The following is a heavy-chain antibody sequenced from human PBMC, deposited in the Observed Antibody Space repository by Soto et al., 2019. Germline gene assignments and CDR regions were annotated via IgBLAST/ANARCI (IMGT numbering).Heavy chain of an antibody. V-gene: IGHV3-30-3*01. CDR2: ISYDGSNK. J-gene: IGHJ4*02. CDR1: GFTFSSYH. D-gene: IGHD2-15*01. Sequence: RGSLRLSCAASGFTFSSYHMHWVRQAPGKGLEWVAVISYDGSNKYYADYVKGRFTISRDNSKNMLYVQMNSLRAEDSAVYYCARAGYCSGGSCNTFDYWGQGTLVTVSS. CDR3: ARAGYCSGGSCNTFDY.